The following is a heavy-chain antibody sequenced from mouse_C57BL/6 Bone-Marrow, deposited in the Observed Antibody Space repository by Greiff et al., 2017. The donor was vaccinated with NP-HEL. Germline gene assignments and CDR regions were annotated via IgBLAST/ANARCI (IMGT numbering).Heavy chain of an antibody. D-gene: IGHD1-1*01. V-gene: IGHV1-5*01. CDR1: GYTFTSYW. CDR2: IYPGNSDT. Sequence: VQLQQSGTVLARPGASVKMSCKTSGYTFTSYWMHWVKQRPGQGLEWIGAIYPGNSDTSYNQKFKGKAKLTAVTSASTAYMELSSLTNEDSAVYYCTWGTTVVARDYWGQGTTLTVSS. J-gene: IGHJ2*01. CDR3: TWGTTVVARDY.